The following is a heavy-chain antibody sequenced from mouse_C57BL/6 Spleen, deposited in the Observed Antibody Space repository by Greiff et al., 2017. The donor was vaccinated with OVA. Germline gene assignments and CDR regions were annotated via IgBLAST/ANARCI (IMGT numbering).Heavy chain of an antibody. Sequence: VQLQQPGAELVMPGASVKLSCKASGYTFTSYWMHWVKQRPGQGLEWIGEIDPSDSYTNYNQKFKGKSTLTVDKSSSTAYLQLSSLTSEDSAVYYCAREQRRRPLDYWGQGTTLTVSS. V-gene: IGHV1-69*01. CDR3: AREQRRRPLDY. CDR1: GYTFTSYW. J-gene: IGHJ2*01. D-gene: IGHD3-2*02. CDR2: IDPSDSYT.